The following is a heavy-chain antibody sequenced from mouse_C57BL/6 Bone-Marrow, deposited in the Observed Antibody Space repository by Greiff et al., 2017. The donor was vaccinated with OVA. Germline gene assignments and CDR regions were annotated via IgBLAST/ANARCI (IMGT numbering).Heavy chain of an antibody. Sequence: VQLQQPGAELVKPGASVKLSCKASGYTFTSYWMHWVKQRPGQGLEWIGMIHPNSGSTNYNEKFKSKATLTVDKSSSTAYMQLSSLTSEDAAVYYCARRDYRGFAYWGQGTLVTVSA. J-gene: IGHJ3*01. V-gene: IGHV1-64*01. CDR1: GYTFTSYW. CDR2: IHPNSGST. D-gene: IGHD2-12*01. CDR3: ARRDYRGFAY.